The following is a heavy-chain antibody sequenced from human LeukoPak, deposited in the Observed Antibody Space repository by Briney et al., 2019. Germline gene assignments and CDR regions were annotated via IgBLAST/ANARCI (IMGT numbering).Heavy chain of an antibody. J-gene: IGHJ4*02. D-gene: IGHD5-24*01. Sequence: ASVKVSCTASGYTFTSYYMHWVRQAPGQGLEWMGIINPSGGSTSYAQKFQGRVTMTRDTSTSTVYMELSSLRSEDTVVYYCARDSMGWLQFGSYFDYWGQGTLVTVSS. V-gene: IGHV1-46*01. CDR2: INPSGGST. CDR1: GYTFTSYY. CDR3: ARDSMGWLQFGSYFDY.